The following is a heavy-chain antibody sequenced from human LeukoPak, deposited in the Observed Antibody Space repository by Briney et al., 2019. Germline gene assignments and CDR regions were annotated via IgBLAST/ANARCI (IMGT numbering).Heavy chain of an antibody. CDR2: ISYDESNK. Sequence: QPGGSLRLSCAASGFTFSSYAMHWVRQAPGKGLEWVAVISYDESNKYYADSVKGRFTISRDNSKNTLYLQMNSLRAEDTAVYYCARDPAAGTGWYFDLWGRGTLVTVSS. J-gene: IGHJ2*01. D-gene: IGHD6-13*01. CDR3: ARDPAAGTGWYFDL. CDR1: GFTFSSYA. V-gene: IGHV3-30-3*01.